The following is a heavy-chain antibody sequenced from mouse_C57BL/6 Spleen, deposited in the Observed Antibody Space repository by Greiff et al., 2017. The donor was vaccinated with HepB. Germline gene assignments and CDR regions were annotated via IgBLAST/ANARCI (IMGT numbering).Heavy chain of an antibody. CDR1: GFNIKNTY. V-gene: IGHV14-3*01. J-gene: IGHJ2*01. CDR2: IDPANGNT. Sequence: EVQLKDSVAELVRPGASVKLSCTASGFNIKNTYMHWVKQRPEQGLEWIGRIDPANGNTKYAPKFQGKATITADTSSNTAYLQLSSLTSEDTAIYYCARHYYGSSYDYFDYWGQGTTLTVSS. D-gene: IGHD1-1*01. CDR3: ARHYYGSSYDYFDY.